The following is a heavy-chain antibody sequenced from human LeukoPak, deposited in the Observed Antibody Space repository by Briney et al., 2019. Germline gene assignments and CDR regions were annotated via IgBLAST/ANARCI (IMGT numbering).Heavy chain of an antibody. CDR3: AREERGSSIAARRDY. CDR1: GFTFSTYS. J-gene: IGHJ4*02. V-gene: IGHV3-48*01. Sequence: QPGGSLRLSCAASGFTFSTYSMNWVRQAPGKGLEWVSYISSSSSTIYYADSVKGRFTISRDNAKNSLYLQMNSLRAEDTAVYYCAREERGSSIAARRDYWGQGTLVTVSS. D-gene: IGHD6-6*01. CDR2: ISSSSSTI.